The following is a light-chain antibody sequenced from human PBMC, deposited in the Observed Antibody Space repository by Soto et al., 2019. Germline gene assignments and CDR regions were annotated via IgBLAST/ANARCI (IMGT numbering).Light chain of an antibody. Sequence: QSALTQPPSVSGAPGQTVTISCTGSSSNIGAPYDVHWYQHLPGTAPKLLIYSGNNRPSGVPDRFSGSRSGTSASLDITGLQAEDEAAYFCQSYDTSLNNYVFGTGTKVTVL. V-gene: IGLV1-40*01. J-gene: IGLJ1*01. CDR2: SGN. CDR1: SSNIGAPYD. CDR3: QSYDTSLNNYV.